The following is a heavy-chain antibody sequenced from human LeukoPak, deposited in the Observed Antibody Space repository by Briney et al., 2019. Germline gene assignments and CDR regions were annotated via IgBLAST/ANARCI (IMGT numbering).Heavy chain of an antibody. V-gene: IGHV4-34*01. Sequence: SETLSLTCAVYGGSFSGYYWTWIRQPPGKGLEWIGEITHSGSTNYNPSLKSRVTISVDTSKNQFSLKLSSVTAADTAVYYCARGVTEAPTGIAVARYYFDYWGQGTLVTVPS. D-gene: IGHD6-19*01. J-gene: IGHJ4*02. CDR1: GGSFSGYY. CDR3: ARGVTEAPTGIAVARYYFDY. CDR2: ITHSGST.